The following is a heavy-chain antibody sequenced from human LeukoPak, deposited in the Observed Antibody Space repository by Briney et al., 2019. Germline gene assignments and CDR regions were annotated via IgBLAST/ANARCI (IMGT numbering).Heavy chain of an antibody. Sequence: GGSLRLSCAASGFTFSSYAISWVRQAPGKGLEWVSGISGSGDNTYYADSVKGRFTISRDNSKNTLYVQVNSLGTEDTAAYYCARGSYYDSSGSFYFDYWGQGTLVTVSS. D-gene: IGHD3-22*01. CDR3: ARGSYYDSSGSFYFDY. J-gene: IGHJ4*02. CDR1: GFTFSSYA. CDR2: ISGSGDNT. V-gene: IGHV3-23*01.